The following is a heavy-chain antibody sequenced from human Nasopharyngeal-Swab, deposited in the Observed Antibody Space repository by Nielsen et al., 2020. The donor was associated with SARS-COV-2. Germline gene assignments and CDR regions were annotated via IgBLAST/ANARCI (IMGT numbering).Heavy chain of an antibody. V-gene: IGHV4-34*01. J-gene: IGHJ5*02. CDR1: GGSFSGYY. D-gene: IGHD2-21*02. CDR2: INHSGST. CDR3: ARGSIVVVTGVYGPEWAPMSS. Sequence: SETLSLPCAVYGGSFSGYYWIWIRQPPGKWLELIGEINHSGSTNYNPSLKSRVTISVDTSKNQFSLKLSSVTAADTAVYYCARGSIVVVTGVYGPEWAPMSSWGQGTLVTVSS.